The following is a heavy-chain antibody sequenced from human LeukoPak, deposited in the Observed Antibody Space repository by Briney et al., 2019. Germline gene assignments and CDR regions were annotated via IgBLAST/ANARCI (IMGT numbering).Heavy chain of an antibody. V-gene: IGHV1-2*02. D-gene: IGHD2-15*01. CDR1: GYTFTGYY. CDR2: INPNSGGT. CDR3: ARALGRGYNWFDP. J-gene: IGHJ5*02. Sequence: ASVKVSCKASGYTFTGYYMHWVRQAPGQGLEWMGWINPNSGGTNYAQKFQGRVTMTRDTSISTAYMELSRLRSDDTAVYYCARALGRGYNWFDPWGQGTLVTVSS.